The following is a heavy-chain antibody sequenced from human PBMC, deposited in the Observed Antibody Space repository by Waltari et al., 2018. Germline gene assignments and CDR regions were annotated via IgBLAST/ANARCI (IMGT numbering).Heavy chain of an antibody. D-gene: IGHD6-6*01. CDR2: IYHSGST. Sequence: QVQLQESGPGLLKPSETLSLTCAVSGYSISSGYYWGWIRQPPGKGLEWIGSIYHSGSTYSHPSLKRRVTISVETSKNQFSLKLSSVTAADTAVYYCARTPALVIAARPPYYFDYWGQGTLVTVSS. CDR3: ARTPALVIAARPPYYFDY. CDR1: GYSISSGYY. V-gene: IGHV4-38-2*01. J-gene: IGHJ4*02.